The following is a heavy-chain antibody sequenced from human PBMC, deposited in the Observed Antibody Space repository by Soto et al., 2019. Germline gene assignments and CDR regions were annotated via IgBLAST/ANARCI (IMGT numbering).Heavy chain of an antibody. CDR3: APRAVVVPAVRGGYYGMDV. Sequence: SKTLSLTYAVYGGSFSGYYWSWIRQPPGKGLEWIGEINHSGSTNYNPSLKSRVTISVDTSKNQFSLKLSSVTAADTAVYYCAPRAVVVPAVRGGYYGMDVWGQGTTVTVSS. CDR1: GGSFSGYY. D-gene: IGHD2-2*01. CDR2: INHSGST. J-gene: IGHJ6*02. V-gene: IGHV4-34*01.